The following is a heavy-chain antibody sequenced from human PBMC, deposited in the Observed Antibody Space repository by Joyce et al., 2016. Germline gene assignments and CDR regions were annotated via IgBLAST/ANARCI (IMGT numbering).Heavy chain of an antibody. J-gene: IGHJ5*02. Sequence: QVHLVQSGAEEKKPGGSVRISCKASGYSFTAYAMNWVRKAPGQRPEWLAWINVGNGNKEYSLKFKDRVTVTRDISANTVYMELSGLRSNDTAVYFCARGGWYLTSWGQGTL. CDR1: GYSFTAYA. CDR3: ARGGWYLTS. CDR2: INVGNGNK. D-gene: IGHD2-15*01. V-gene: IGHV1-3*05.